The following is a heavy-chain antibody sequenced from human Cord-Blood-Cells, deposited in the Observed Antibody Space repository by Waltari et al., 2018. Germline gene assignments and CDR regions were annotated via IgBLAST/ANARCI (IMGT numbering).Heavy chain of an antibody. CDR3: ARPLELGTEGDY. Sequence: QVQLVQSGXEVKXPGASVKVSCKASGYTFTGYYMHWVRQAPGQGLEWMGRINPNSGGTNYAQKFQGRVTMTRETSISTAYMELSRLRSDDTAVYYCARPLELGTEGDYWGQGTLVTVSS. CDR1: GYTFTGYY. CDR2: INPNSGGT. J-gene: IGHJ4*02. D-gene: IGHD7-27*01. V-gene: IGHV1-2*06.